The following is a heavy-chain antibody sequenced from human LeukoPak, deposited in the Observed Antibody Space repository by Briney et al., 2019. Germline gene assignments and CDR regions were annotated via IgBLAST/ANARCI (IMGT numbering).Heavy chain of an antibody. CDR1: GFTFTSSA. CDR3: AAGLNYYDSSGPLDY. Sequence: SVKVSCKASGFTFTSSAVQWVRQARGQRLEWIGWIVVGSGNTNCAQKFQERVTITRDMSTSTAYMELSSLRSEDTAVYYCAAGLNYYDSSGPLDYWGQGTLVTVSS. V-gene: IGHV1-58*01. CDR2: IVVGSGNT. D-gene: IGHD3-22*01. J-gene: IGHJ4*02.